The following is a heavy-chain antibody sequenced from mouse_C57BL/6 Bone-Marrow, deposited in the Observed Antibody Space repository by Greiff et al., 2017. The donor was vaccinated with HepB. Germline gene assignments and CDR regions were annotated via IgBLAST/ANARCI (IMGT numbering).Heavy chain of an antibody. CDR1: GYSFTDYN. V-gene: IGHV1-39*01. Sequence: EVKLQESGPELVKPGASVKISCKASGYSFTDYNMNWVKQSNGKSLEWIGVINPNYGTTSYNQKFKGKATLTVDQSSSTAYMQLNSLTSEDSAVYYCAKEGIYYDYVYFDYWGQGTTLTVSS. D-gene: IGHD2-4*01. CDR2: INPNYGTT. J-gene: IGHJ2*01. CDR3: AKEGIYYDYVYFDY.